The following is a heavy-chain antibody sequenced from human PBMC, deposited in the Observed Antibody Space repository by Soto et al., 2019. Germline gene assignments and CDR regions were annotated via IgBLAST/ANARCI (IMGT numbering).Heavy chain of an antibody. J-gene: IGHJ4*02. V-gene: IGHV4-31*03. D-gene: IGHD3-22*01. Sequence: TLSLTCTVSGGSISGGGYYWRWIRQRPGKGLEWIGYIYYSGSTYYNPSLKSRVTISVDTSKNQFSLKLRSVTAADTAVYYCARGYYDSTSYYDYFDYWGQGTLVTVSS. CDR3: ARGYYDSTSYYDYFDY. CDR2: IYYSGST. CDR1: GGSISGGGYY.